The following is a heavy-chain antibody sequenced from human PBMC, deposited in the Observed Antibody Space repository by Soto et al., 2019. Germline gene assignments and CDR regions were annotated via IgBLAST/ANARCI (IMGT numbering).Heavy chain of an antibody. J-gene: IGHJ6*03. V-gene: IGHV3-23*01. CDR2: ISGSGGST. Sequence: GVSLRLSFAASGFTFSSYSMSWVRQAPGKGLEWVSGISGSGGSTYYADSVKGRFTISRDNSKNTLYLQMNSLRAEDTAVYYCAKGTSSSWTYFYYYYMDVWGKGTTVTVSS. CDR1: GFTFSSYS. CDR3: AKGTSSSWTYFYYYYMDV. D-gene: IGHD6-13*01.